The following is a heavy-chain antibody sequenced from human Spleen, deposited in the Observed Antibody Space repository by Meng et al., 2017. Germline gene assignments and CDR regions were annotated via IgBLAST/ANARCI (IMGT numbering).Heavy chain of an antibody. J-gene: IGHJ4*02. CDR2: INHSGST. CDR3: ARGPTTMAHDFDY. V-gene: IGHV4-34*01. CDR1: GGSFSDYY. Sequence: VHLQHCGAGLLKPSETLSLTCVVSGGSFSDYYWSWIRHPPGKGLEWIGEINHSGSTNYNPSLESRATISVDTSQNNLSLKLSSVTAADSAVYYCARGPTTMAHDFDYWGQGTLVTVSS. D-gene: IGHD4-11*01.